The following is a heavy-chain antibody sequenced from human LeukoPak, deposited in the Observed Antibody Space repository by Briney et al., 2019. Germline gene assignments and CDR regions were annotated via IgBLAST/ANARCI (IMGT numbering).Heavy chain of an antibody. Sequence: PGGSLRLSCAVSGFTVSSNYMTWVRQAPGKGLEWVSVIYSGGNTYYADSVKGRFTISRDNSENTVYLQMNSLRAEDTAMYHCARGWSGYDYWGQGTLVTVSS. D-gene: IGHD6-13*01. CDR2: IYSGGNT. CDR1: GFTVSSNY. J-gene: IGHJ4*02. CDR3: ARGWSGYDY. V-gene: IGHV3-53*01.